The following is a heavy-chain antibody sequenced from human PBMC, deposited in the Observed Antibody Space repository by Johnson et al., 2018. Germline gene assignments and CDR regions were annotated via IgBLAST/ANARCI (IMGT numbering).Heavy chain of an antibody. D-gene: IGHD3/OR15-3a*01. J-gene: IGHJ4*02. CDR2: INGNSRSI. CDR1: GFTFDDYA. Sequence: VQLVQSGGCLVQPGRSXRLSCAASGFTFDDYAMHWVRQPPGKGLEWVSGINGNSRSINYADSVKGRLTISRDNAKNSLYLQRKSLRTEDTALDYCAKDTGYDFIRYSHFDSWGRGTLVTVSS. CDR3: AKDTGYDFIRYSHFDS. V-gene: IGHV3-9*01.